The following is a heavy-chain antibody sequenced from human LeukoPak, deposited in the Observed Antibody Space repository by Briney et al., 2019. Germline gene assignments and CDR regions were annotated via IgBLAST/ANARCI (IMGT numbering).Heavy chain of an antibody. CDR2: ISSSSSYT. CDR1: GFTFSDYY. Sequence: GGSLRLSCAASGFTFSDYYMSWIRQAPGKELEWVSYISSSSSYTNYADSVKGRFTISRDNAKNSLYLQMNSLRAEDTAVYYCARAPHYSNYGPYYYGMDVWGQGTTVTVS. CDR3: ARAPHYSNYGPYYYGMDV. J-gene: IGHJ6*02. V-gene: IGHV3-11*06. D-gene: IGHD4-11*01.